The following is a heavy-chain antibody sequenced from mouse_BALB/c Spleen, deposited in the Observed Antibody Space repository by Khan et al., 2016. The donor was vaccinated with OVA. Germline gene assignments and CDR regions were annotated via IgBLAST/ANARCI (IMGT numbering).Heavy chain of an antibody. CDR1: GYSITSDYA. V-gene: IGHV3-2*02. D-gene: IGHD1-1*01. J-gene: IGHJ2*01. CDR3: ARVYGGGFAY. CDR2: ISYSGNT. Sequence: EVQLQESGPGLVKPSQSLSLICTVTGYSITSDYAWNWIRQFPGNKLEWMGFISYSGNTNYNPSLKSRISITRDTSKNQFFLHLNSVTTEDTASYYCARVYGGGFAYWGQGTTLTVSS.